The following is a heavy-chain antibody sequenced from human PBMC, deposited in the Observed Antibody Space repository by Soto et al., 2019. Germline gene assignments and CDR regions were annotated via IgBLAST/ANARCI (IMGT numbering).Heavy chain of an antibody. CDR3: AKDGQYNLSGRLDA. Sequence: SETLSLTCAVYGASLSDNYCNWLRQPPGKGLEWIGEINHSGNTNYNPSLRSRVTISIDTSKNQLSLNLRSVSAADTAVYYCAKDGQYNLSGRLDAWGQGTLVTVSS. V-gene: IGHV4-34*01. J-gene: IGHJ5*02. CDR2: INHSGNT. D-gene: IGHD1-1*01. CDR1: GASLSDNY.